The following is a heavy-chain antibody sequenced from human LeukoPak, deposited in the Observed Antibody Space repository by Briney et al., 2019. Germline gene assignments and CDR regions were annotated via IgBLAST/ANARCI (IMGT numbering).Heavy chain of an antibody. CDR3: ARGGLSLDY. CDR2: ISHDGSNK. D-gene: IGHD3-16*01. CDR1: GFTFSSYA. Sequence: GGSLSLSCAASGFTFSSYAMHWVRQAPGKGLEWVAAISHDGSNKYYADSVKGRFTISRDNSKNTLYLQMNSLRAEDTAVYYCARGGLSLDYWGQGTLVTVSS. J-gene: IGHJ4*02. V-gene: IGHV3-30-3*01.